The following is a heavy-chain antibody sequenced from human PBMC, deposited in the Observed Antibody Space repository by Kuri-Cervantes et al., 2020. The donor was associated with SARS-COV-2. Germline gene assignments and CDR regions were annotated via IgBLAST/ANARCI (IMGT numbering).Heavy chain of an antibody. J-gene: IGHJ5*02. CDR1: GYTFTSYY. D-gene: IGHD1-26*01. Sequence: ASVKVSCKASGYTFTSYYMHWVRQAPGQGLEWMGIINPSGGSTSYAQKLQGRVTMTRDTSTSIVHMELSSLRSEGTAVYYCARRIVGAPYNWFDPWGQGNLVNVSS. CDR3: ARRIVGAPYNWFDP. CDR2: INPSGGST. V-gene: IGHV1-46*01.